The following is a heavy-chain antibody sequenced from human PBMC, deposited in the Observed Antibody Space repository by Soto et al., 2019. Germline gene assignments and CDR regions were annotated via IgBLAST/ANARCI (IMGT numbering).Heavy chain of an antibody. CDR1: GYSFTDYW. V-gene: IGHV5-51*01. CDR2: IYPGDSDT. J-gene: IGHJ6*02. Sequence: PGESLKISCKGSGYSFTDYWIGWVRQMPGEGLEWMGIIYPGDSDTRYSPSFQGQVTISADKSITTAYLQWSSLKASDTAMYYCARGGRSNYVLYGMDVWGQGTTVTVSS. D-gene: IGHD4-4*01. CDR3: ARGGRSNYVLYGMDV.